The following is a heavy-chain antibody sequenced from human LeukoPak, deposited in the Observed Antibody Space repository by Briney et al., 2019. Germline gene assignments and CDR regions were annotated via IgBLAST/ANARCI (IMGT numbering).Heavy chain of an antibody. V-gene: IGHV1-18*01. J-gene: IGHJ4*02. D-gene: IGHD6-13*01. Sequence: ASVKVSCKASGYTFTSYGISWVRQAPGQGLEWMGWISGYNGNPKYAHKFQGRVTMTTDTSTSTAYMELRSLRSDDTAVYYCARGSSPDYWGQGTLVTVSS. CDR2: ISGYNGNP. CDR1: GYTFTSYG. CDR3: ARGSSPDY.